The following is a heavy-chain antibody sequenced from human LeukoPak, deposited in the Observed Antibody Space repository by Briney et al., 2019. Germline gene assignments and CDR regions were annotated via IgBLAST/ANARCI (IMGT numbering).Heavy chain of an antibody. CDR2: INPSGGST. V-gene: IGHV1-46*01. CDR3: ARESGYCSGGSCYSPLDY. Sequence: ASVKVSCKASGYTFTSYYRHWVRQAPGQGLEWMGIINPSGGSTSYAQKFQGRVTMTRDRSTSAVYVELSRLRSDDTAVYYCARESGYCSGGSCYSPLDYWGQGTLVTVSS. D-gene: IGHD2-15*01. CDR1: GYTFTSYY. J-gene: IGHJ4*02.